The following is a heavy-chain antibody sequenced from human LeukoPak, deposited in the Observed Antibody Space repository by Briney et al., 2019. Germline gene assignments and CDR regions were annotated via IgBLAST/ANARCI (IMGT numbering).Heavy chain of an antibody. CDR1: GFTFSSYA. J-gene: IGHJ3*02. CDR3: ARDPTMVRGVSGAFDI. D-gene: IGHD3-10*01. V-gene: IGHV3-30-3*01. Sequence: GGSLRLSCAASGFTFSSYAMHWVRQAPGKGLEWVAVISYGGSNKYYADSVKGRFTISRDNSKNTLYLQMNSLRAEDTAVYYCARDPTMVRGVSGAFDIWGQGTMVTVSS. CDR2: ISYGGSNK.